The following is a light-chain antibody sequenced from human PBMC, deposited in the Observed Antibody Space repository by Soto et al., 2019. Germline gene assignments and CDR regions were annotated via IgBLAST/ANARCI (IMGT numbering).Light chain of an antibody. CDR2: ANR. Sequence: QSVLTQPPSVSAAPGQRVTISCTGSSSNIGAGYDVHWYQHLPGTAPKLLIYANRGRPSGVPDRFSGSKSGTSASLGITGVQDEDEADYYCQSYDGSLRGSLFGGGTKLTVL. CDR3: QSYDGSLRGSL. CDR1: SSNIGAGYD. J-gene: IGLJ2*01. V-gene: IGLV1-40*01.